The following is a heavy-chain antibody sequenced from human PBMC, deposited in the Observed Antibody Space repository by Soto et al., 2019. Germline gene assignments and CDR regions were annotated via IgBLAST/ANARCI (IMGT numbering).Heavy chain of an antibody. CDR1: GYTFTSYD. CDR3: ARGRKTAPDIVATIIGYYYYYMDV. CDR2: MNPNSGNT. Sequence: ASVKVSCKASGYTFTSYDINWVRQATGQGLEWMGWMNPNSGNTGYAQKFQGRVTMTRNTSISTAYMELSSLRSEDTAVYYCARGRKTAPDIVATIIGYYYYYMDVWGKGTTVTVSS. J-gene: IGHJ6*03. V-gene: IGHV1-8*01. D-gene: IGHD5-12*01.